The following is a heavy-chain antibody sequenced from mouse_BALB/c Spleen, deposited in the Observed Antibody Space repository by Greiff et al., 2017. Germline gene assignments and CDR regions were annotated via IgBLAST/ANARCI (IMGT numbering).Heavy chain of an antibody. D-gene: IGHD2-4*01. Sequence: EVKVVESGGDLVKPGGSLKLSCAASGFTFSSYGMSWVRQTPDKRLEWVATISSGGSYTYYPDSVKGRFTISRDNAKNTLYLQMSSLKSEDTAMYYCARLDYKYYFDYWGQGTTLTVSS. CDR1: GFTFSSYG. CDR2: ISSGGSYT. V-gene: IGHV5-6*01. J-gene: IGHJ2*01. CDR3: ARLDYKYYFDY.